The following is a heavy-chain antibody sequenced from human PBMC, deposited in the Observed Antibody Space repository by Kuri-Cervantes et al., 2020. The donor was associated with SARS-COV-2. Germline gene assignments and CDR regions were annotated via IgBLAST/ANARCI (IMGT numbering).Heavy chain of an antibody. CDR2: ISYDGSNK. CDR3: AMGQNEVATINYYHYGMDV. CDR1: GFTFSSYA. Sequence: GGSLRLSCAASGFTFSSYAMHWVRQAPGKGLEWVAVISYDGSNKYYADSVKGRFTISRDNSKNTLYLQMNSLRAEDTAVYYFAMGQNEVATINYYHYGMDVWGQGTTVTVSS. J-gene: IGHJ6*02. V-gene: IGHV3-30-3*01. D-gene: IGHD5-12*01.